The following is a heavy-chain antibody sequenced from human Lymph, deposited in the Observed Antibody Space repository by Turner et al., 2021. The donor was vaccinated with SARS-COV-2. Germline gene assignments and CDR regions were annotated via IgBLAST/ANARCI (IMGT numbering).Heavy chain of an antibody. CDR3: ARDIGTLAFDI. V-gene: IGHV3-53*02. CDR2: IYIGGTT. Sequence: EVQLVRTGGGLIQPVGSLRLSFAASGFTGSSNYMSWVRQAPGKGRVWVSVIYIGGTTYYADSVKGRFTISRDNSKNTLYLQMNSLRAEDTAVYYCARDIGTLAFDIWGQGTMVTVSS. J-gene: IGHJ3*02. D-gene: IGHD1-26*01. CDR1: GFTGSSNY.